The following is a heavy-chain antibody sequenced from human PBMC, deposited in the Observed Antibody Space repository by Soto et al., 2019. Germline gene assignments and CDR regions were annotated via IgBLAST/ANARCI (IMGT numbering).Heavy chain of an antibody. Sequence: QVQLQESGPGLVKPSQTLSLTCTVSGGSISSGDYYWSWIRQPPGKGLEWIGYIYYSGSTYYKPSLKSRVTISGDTSKNQFSLKLSSETAADTAVYYCARAKGLLTVTTAWFDPWGQGTLVTVSS. CDR1: GGSISSGDYY. CDR3: ARAKGLLTVTTAWFDP. J-gene: IGHJ5*02. V-gene: IGHV4-30-4*01. CDR2: IYYSGST. D-gene: IGHD4-17*01.